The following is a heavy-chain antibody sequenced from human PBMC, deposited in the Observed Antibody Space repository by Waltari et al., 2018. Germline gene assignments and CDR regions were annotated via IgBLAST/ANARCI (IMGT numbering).Heavy chain of an antibody. Sequence: EVQLVESGGGLVQRGGSLRLSCFASGSNLESDEVYWLRQAPGKGLEWVASIGTTDDSIYYADSVKGRFTISRDNAKNSLYLQMNSLRAEDTAVYYCARVGGYYYYYMDVWGRGTTVTISS. V-gene: IGHV3-48*03. CDR1: GSNLESDE. CDR2: IGTTDDSI. CDR3: ARVGGYYYYYMDV. D-gene: IGHD3-16*01. J-gene: IGHJ6*03.